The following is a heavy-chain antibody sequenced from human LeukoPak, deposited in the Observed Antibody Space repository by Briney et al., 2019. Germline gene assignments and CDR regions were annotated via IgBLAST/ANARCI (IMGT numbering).Heavy chain of an antibody. J-gene: IGHJ6*02. V-gene: IGHV4-34*01. Sequence: PSETLSLTCAVYGGSFSGYYWSWIRQPPGKGLEWIGEINHSGSTNYNPSLKSRVTISVDTSKNQFSLKLSSVTAADTAVYYCARVRLVRGLNYYYYYGMDVWGQGTTVTVSS. CDR1: GGSFSGYY. D-gene: IGHD3-10*01. CDR3: ARVRLVRGLNYYYYYGMDV. CDR2: INHSGST.